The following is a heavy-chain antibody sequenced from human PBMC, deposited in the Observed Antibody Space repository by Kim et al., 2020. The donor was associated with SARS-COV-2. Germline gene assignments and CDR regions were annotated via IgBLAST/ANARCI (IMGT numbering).Heavy chain of an antibody. D-gene: IGHD6-13*01. Sequence: GGSLRLSCAASGFTFDDYAMHWVRQAPGKGLEWVSGISWNRGSIGYADSVKGRFTISRDNAKNSLYLQMNSLRAEDTALYYCAKGGRSWTYYYDVMGVWG. CDR3: AKGGRSWTYYYDVMGV. CDR2: ISWNRGSI. CDR1: GFTFDDYA. V-gene: IGHV3-9*01. J-gene: IGHJ6*01.